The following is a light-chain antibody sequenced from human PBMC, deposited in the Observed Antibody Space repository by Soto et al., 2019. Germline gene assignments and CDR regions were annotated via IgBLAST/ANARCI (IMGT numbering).Light chain of an antibody. Sequence: AIRMTQSPSSFSASTGDRVTITCRASQGISSYLAWYQQKPGKAPKLLIYGASTLQSGVPSRFSGSGSGTEFTLTISCLQSEDFATYYCQQYYSYPPTFGGGTKVEIK. V-gene: IGKV1-8*01. CDR2: GAS. CDR1: QGISSY. CDR3: QQYYSYPPT. J-gene: IGKJ4*01.